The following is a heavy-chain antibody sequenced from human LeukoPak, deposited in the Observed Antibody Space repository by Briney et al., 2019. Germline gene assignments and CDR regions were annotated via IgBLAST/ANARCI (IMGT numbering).Heavy chain of an antibody. Sequence: GGSLRLSCSASGFTFSSYAMHWVRQAPGKGLEYVSTVSSNGGSTYYADSVKGRFTISRDNSKNTLYLRMSSLRAEDTAVYYCAKDKGGGYGNDAFDIWGRGTMVTVSS. CDR3: AKDKGGGYGNDAFDI. J-gene: IGHJ3*02. CDR1: GFTFSSYA. V-gene: IGHV3-64D*09. CDR2: VSSNGGST. D-gene: IGHD3-16*01.